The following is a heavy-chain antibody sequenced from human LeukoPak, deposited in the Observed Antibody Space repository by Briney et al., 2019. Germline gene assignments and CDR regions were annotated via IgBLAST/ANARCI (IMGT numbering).Heavy chain of an antibody. V-gene: IGHV3-20*04. D-gene: IGHD3-22*01. CDR3: ARVQMYYYDSSGYYQKPYYFDY. CDR2: INWNGGST. Sequence: PGGSLRLSCAASGFTFDDYGMSWVRQAPGKGLEWVSGINWNGGSTGYADSVKGRFTISRDNAKNSLYLQMNSLRAEDTALYYCARVQMYYYDSSGYYQKPYYFDYWGQGTLVTVSS. CDR1: GFTFDDYG. J-gene: IGHJ4*02.